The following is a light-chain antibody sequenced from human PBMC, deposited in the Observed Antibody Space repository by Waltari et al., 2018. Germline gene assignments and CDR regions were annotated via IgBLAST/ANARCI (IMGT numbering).Light chain of an antibody. J-gene: IGKJ4*01. CDR3: GQYYCSPVT. CDR1: QNVYYRSNNRNY. Sequence: DIVTTPSPDSLAVSRHKTATIKCTSSQNVYYRSNNRNYLAWYQQKPGQPPKLVLYWASGRHFGVPDRFSGSGSGTDFTLTISSLQAEDVAIYYCGQYYCSPVTFGGGNKVEMK. V-gene: IGKV4-1*01. CDR2: WAS.